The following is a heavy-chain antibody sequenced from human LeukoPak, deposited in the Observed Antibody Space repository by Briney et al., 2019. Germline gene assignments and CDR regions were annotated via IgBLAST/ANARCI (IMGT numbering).Heavy chain of an antibody. V-gene: IGHV1-18*04. CDR2: VSGYNGDS. J-gene: IGHJ3*02. D-gene: IGHD6-13*01. CDR1: GYTFTSHG. Sequence: ASVKVSCKASGYTFTSHGISCLRQAPGQGLEWMGWVSGYNGDSNNAQKFKGRVTMTADTSTNTAYMEMGSLRYDDTAVYYCAREDGRSHYSSGWYGAFDIWGQGTVVTVSS. CDR3: AREDGRSHYSSGWYGAFDI.